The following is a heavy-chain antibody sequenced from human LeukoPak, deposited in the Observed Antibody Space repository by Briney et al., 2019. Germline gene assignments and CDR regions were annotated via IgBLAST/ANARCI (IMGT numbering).Heavy chain of an antibody. J-gene: IGHJ4*02. Sequence: PSETLSLTCAVSGGSIGSGGYSWSWIRQPPGKGLEWIGYIYYSGSTYYNPSLKSRITISVDTSRNHFSLKLSSVTAADTAVYYCARTLSRWDPFDYWGQGTLVTVSS. CDR2: IYYSGST. CDR1: GGSIGSGGYS. D-gene: IGHD1-26*01. CDR3: ARTLSRWDPFDY. V-gene: IGHV4-30-4*07.